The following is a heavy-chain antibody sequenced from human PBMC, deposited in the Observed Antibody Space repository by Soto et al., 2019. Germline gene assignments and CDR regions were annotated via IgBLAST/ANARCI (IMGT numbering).Heavy chain of an antibody. Sequence: SLTCTVSGGSISSYYWSWIRQPPGKGLEWIGYIYYSGSTNYNPSLKSRVTISVDTSKNQFSLKLSSVTAADTAVYYCAACGTYYDILTGSGAFDIWGQGTMVTVSS. V-gene: IGHV4-59*01. D-gene: IGHD3-9*01. CDR2: IYYSGST. J-gene: IGHJ3*02. CDR3: AACGTYYDILTGSGAFDI. CDR1: GGSISSYY.